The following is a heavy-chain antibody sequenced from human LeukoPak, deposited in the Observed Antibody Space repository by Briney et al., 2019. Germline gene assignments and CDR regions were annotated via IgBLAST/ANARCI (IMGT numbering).Heavy chain of an antibody. D-gene: IGHD3-22*01. CDR1: GLTFSSHW. CDR2: IYNGGST. V-gene: IGHV3-53*01. Sequence: GGSLRLSCAASGLTFSSHWMHWVRQAPGKGLVWVSVIYNGGSTYYADSVKGRFTISRDNSKNTLYLQMNNLRAEDTAVYYCARDFKKGSGYDYWGQGSLVTVSS. J-gene: IGHJ4*02. CDR3: ARDFKKGSGYDY.